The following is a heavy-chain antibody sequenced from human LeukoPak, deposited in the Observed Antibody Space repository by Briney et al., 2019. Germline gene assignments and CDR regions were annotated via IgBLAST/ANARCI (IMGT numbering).Heavy chain of an antibody. Sequence: GGSLRLSCAASGFTFSSYAMSWVRQAPGKGLEWVSAISGSGGSTYYADSVKGRFTISRDNSKNTLYLQMNSLRAEDTAVYYCAKRGGIAAAGTAKNYYYYYMDVWGKGTTVTVSS. CDR3: AKRGGIAAAGTAKNYYYYYMDV. CDR2: ISGSGGST. J-gene: IGHJ6*03. V-gene: IGHV3-23*01. CDR1: GFTFSSYA. D-gene: IGHD6-13*01.